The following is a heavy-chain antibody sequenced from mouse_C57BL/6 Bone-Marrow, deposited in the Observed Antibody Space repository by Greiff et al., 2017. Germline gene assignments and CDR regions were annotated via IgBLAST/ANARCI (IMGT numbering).Heavy chain of an antibody. J-gene: IGHJ3*01. CDR2: FYPGSGSI. CDR1: GYTFTEYT. V-gene: IGHV1-62-2*01. D-gene: IGHD4-1*01. CDR3: ARHRRLTGPFAY. Sequence: QVHVKQSGAELVKPGASVKLSCKASGYTFTEYTIHWVKQRSGQGLEWIGWFYPGSGSIKYNEKFKDKATLSADKSSSTVYMELSRWTSEDSAVYCCARHRRLTGPFAYWGQGTLVTVSA.